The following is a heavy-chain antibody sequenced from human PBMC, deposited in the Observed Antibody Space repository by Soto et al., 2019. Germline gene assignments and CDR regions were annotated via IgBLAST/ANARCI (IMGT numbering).Heavy chain of an antibody. Sequence: GESLKISCKGSGYSFTSYWISWVRQMPGKGLEWMGRIDPSDSYTNYSPSFQGHVTISADKSISTAYLQWSSLKASDTAMYYCARRLCGPECSSWYEIDYWGQGTLVTVSS. D-gene: IGHD6-13*01. CDR3: ARRLCGPECSSWYEIDY. CDR2: IDPSDSYT. J-gene: IGHJ4*02. V-gene: IGHV5-10-1*01. CDR1: GYSFTSYW.